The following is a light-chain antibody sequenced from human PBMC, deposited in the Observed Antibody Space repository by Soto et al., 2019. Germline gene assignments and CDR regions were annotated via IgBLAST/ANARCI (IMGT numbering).Light chain of an antibody. CDR2: GAS. J-gene: IGKJ5*01. V-gene: IGKV3-15*01. CDR1: QSVNVH. CDR3: QQYTTWIPIT. Sequence: EIVITQNPATLSGSPGERATLSCRASQSVNVHLAWYQQKPVQAPRLLIYGASTRATGLPARFSGSGSGTDFTLTISSLQSEDFAVYYCQQYTTWIPITFGQGARLEI.